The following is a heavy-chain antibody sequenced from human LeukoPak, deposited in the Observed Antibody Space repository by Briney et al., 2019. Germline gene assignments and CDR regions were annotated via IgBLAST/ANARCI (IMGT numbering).Heavy chain of an antibody. D-gene: IGHD6-25*01. J-gene: IGHJ2*01. CDR2: ISSSSSYI. V-gene: IGHV3-21*01. CDR3: ARDGLAAATLHWCFDL. Sequence: AGGSLRLSCAASGFTFSSYSINWVRQAPGKGLEWVSSISSSSSYIYYADSVRGRFTISRDNAKNSLYLQMNSLRAEDTAVYYCARDGLAAATLHWCFDLWGRGTLVTVSS. CDR1: GFTFSSYS.